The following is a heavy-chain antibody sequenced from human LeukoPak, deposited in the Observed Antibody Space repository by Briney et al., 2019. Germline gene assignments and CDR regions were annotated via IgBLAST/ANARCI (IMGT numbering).Heavy chain of an antibody. D-gene: IGHD5-12*01. Sequence: ASVKVSCKASGGTFSSYAISWVRQAPGQGLEWMGGIIPIIGTANYAQKFQGRVTITADESTSTAYMELSSLRSEDTAVYYCASYTINFDYYYYYGKDVWGQGTTVTVSS. CDR3: ASYTINFDYYYYYGKDV. V-gene: IGHV1-69*13. CDR1: GGTFSSYA. CDR2: IIPIIGTA. J-gene: IGHJ6*02.